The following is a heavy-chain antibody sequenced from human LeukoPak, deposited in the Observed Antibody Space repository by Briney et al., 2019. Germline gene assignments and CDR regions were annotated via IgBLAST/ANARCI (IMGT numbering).Heavy chain of an antibody. V-gene: IGHV1-46*01. CDR3: ARGPGIAAAGRYYYYGMDV. D-gene: IGHD6-13*01. CDR2: INPSGGST. Sequence: ASVKVSCKASGYTFTSYYMHWVRQAPGQGPEWMGIINPSGGSTSYAQKFQGRVTMTRDTSTSTVYMELSSLRSEDTAVYYCARGPGIAAAGRYYYYGMDVWGQGTTVTVSS. CDR1: GYTFTSYY. J-gene: IGHJ6*02.